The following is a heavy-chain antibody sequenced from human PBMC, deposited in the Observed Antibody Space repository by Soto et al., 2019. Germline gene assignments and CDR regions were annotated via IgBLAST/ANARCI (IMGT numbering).Heavy chain of an antibody. J-gene: IGHJ4*02. CDR3: ARGEQLVFFDY. CDR2: IYYSGST. D-gene: IGHD6-6*01. V-gene: IGHV4-59*01. CDR1: GGSISSYY. Sequence: SETLSLTCTVSGGSISSYYWSWIRQPAGKGLEWIGYIYYSGSTNYNPSLKSRVTISVDTSKNQFSLKLSSVTAADTAVYYCARGEQLVFFDYWGQGTLVTVSS.